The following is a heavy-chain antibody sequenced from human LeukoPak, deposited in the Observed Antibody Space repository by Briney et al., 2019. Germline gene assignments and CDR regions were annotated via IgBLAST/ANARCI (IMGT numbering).Heavy chain of an antibody. V-gene: IGHV3-30*18. J-gene: IGHJ5*02. D-gene: IGHD3-16*01. CDR1: GFTFSSHD. CDR3: VKGGTYRSNWFDP. Sequence: GGSLRLSCAASGFTFSSHDMHWVRQAPGKGLEWVAVISYDGSNKYYADSVKGRFTISRDNSKNTLYVQMNSLRDEDTAMYYCVKGGTYRSNWFDPWGQGTLVTVSP. CDR2: ISYDGSNK.